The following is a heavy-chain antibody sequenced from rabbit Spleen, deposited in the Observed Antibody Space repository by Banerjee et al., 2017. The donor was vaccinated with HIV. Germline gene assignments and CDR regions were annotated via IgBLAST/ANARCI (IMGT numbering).Heavy chain of an antibody. V-gene: IGHV1S40*01. D-gene: IGHD8-1*01. Sequence: QSLEESGGDLVKPEGSLTLTCTASGFSFSSSHYMCWVRQAPGKGLEWIGTIYAGSTGTTDYASWAKGRFTISKTSSTTVTLQMTSLTAADTATYFCARDTGSSFSSYGMDLWGPGTLVTVS. J-gene: IGHJ6*01. CDR3: ARDTGSSFSSYGMDL. CDR1: GFSFSSSHY. CDR2: IYAGSTGTT.